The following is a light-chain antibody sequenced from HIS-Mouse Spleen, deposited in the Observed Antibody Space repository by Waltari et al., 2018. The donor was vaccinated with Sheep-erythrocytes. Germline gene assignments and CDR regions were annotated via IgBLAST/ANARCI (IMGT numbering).Light chain of an antibody. V-gene: IGKV3-11*01. J-gene: IGKJ5*01. CDR2: DAS. Sequence: EIVLKQSPATLSLSPGERATLPCRASQSVSSYLAWYQQKPGQAPRPLIYDASNRATGIPARFSGSGSGTDFTLTISSLEPEDFAVYYCQQRSNWPPITFGQGTRLEIK. CDR1: QSVSSY. CDR3: QQRSNWPPIT.